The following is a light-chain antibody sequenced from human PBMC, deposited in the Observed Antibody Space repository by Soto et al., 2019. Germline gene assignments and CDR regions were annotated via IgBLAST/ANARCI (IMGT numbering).Light chain of an antibody. V-gene: IGLV2-14*03. CDR2: DVS. CDR1: SSDVGGYNY. J-gene: IGLJ1*01. CDR3: SSYTTSNTRQIV. Sequence: QSVLTQPASVSGSPGQSITISCTGISSDVGGYNYVSWYQHHPGKAPKLMIYDVSNRPSGVSNRFSGSKSGNTASLTISGLQPEDEADYYCSSYTTSNTRQIVSGTGTKVTVL.